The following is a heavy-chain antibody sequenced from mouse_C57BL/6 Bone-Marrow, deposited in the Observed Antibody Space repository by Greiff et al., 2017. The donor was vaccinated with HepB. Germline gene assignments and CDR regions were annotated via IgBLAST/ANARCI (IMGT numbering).Heavy chain of an antibody. CDR2: IYPGSGST. CDR1: GYTFTSYW. Sequence: QVQLQQSGAELVKPGASVKMSCKASGYTFTSYWITWVKQRPGQGLEWIGDIYPGSGSTNYNEKFKSKATLTVDTSSSTAYMQLSSLTSEDSAVYYCASYYDYDGPWFADWGQGTLVTVSA. CDR3: ASYYDYDGPWFAD. V-gene: IGHV1-55*01. J-gene: IGHJ3*01. D-gene: IGHD2-4*01.